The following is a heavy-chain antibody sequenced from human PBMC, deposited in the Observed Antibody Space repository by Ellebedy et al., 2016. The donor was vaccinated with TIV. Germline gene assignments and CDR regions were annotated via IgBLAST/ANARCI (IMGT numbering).Heavy chain of an antibody. D-gene: IGHD3-3*01. CDR1: GYTFTSYG. V-gene: IGHV1-18*04. CDR3: ARAIFGVVILGMDV. J-gene: IGHJ6*02. CDR2: ISAYNGNT. Sequence: ASVKVSCXASGYTFTSYGISWVRQAPGQGLEWMGWISAYNGNTNYAQNLQGRVIMTTDTSTSTAYMELRSLRSDDTAVYYCARAIFGVVILGMDVWGQGTTVTVSS.